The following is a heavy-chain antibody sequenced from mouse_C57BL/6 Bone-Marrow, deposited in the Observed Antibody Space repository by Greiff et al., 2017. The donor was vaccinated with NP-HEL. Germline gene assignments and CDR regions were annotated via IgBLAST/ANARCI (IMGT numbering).Heavy chain of an antibody. CDR2: ISYSGST. CDR1: GYSITSDY. CDR3: AGYGITTVVRYFDV. D-gene: IGHD1-1*01. Sequence: EVKLQQSGPGLAKPSQSLSLSCSVTGYSITSDYWNWIRKFPGHKLEYMGYISYSGSTYYNPSLKSRISLTRDTSKNQYYLQLNSVPTEDTARYYFAGYGITTVVRYFDVWGSGTTVTVTA. V-gene: IGHV3-8*01. J-gene: IGHJ1*01.